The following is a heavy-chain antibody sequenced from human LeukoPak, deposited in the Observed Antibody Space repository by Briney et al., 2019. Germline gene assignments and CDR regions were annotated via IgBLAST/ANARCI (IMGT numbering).Heavy chain of an antibody. D-gene: IGHD3-10*01. Sequence: GGSPRLSCAASGFTFTTYWMGWVRQAPGKGLEWVANIKQDGSEKYYVDSVKGRFTISRDNVKNSLYLQMNSLRAEDTAVYYCARPLMYYYGSETYFWFDPWGQGTPVTVSS. J-gene: IGHJ5*02. CDR2: IKQDGSEK. V-gene: IGHV3-7*01. CDR3: ARPLMYYYGSETYFWFDP. CDR1: GFTFTTYW.